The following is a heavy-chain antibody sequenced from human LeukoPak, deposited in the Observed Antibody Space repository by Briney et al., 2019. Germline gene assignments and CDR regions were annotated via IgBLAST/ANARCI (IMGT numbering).Heavy chain of an antibody. D-gene: IGHD3-22*01. J-gene: IGHJ4*02. CDR1: GYSISSGYY. V-gene: IGHV4-38-2*02. CDR3: ARVSSYYDSSGYVGY. CDR2: IYHSGST. Sequence: SETLSLTCTVSGYSISSGYYWGWIRQPPEKGLEWIGSIYHSGSTYYNPSLKGRVTISVDTSKNQFSLKLSSVTAADTAVYYCARVSSYYDSSGYVGYWGQGTLVTVSS.